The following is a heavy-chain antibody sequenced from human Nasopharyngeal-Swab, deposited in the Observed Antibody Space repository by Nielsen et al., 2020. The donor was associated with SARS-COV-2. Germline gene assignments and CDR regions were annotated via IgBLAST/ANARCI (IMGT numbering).Heavy chain of an antibody. V-gene: IGHV3-33*01. Sequence: LSLTCAASGFTFSSYGMHWVRQAPGKGLEWVAVIWYDGSNKYYADSVKGRFTISRDNSKNTLYLQMNSLRAEDTAVYYCVRDEDVVGTTFWYWGQGTLVTVSS. CDR1: GFTFSSYG. D-gene: IGHD1-1*01. CDR2: IWYDGSNK. CDR3: VRDEDVVGTTFWY. J-gene: IGHJ4*02.